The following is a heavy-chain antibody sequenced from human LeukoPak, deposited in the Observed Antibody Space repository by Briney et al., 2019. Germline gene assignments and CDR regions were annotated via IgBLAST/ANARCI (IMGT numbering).Heavy chain of an antibody. J-gene: IGHJ4*02. CDR3: AKIGVTIFAPIGY. CDR2: ISGSGGST. D-gene: IGHD3-3*01. Sequence: PGGSLRLSCAASGFTFSSYAMSWVRQAPGKGREGVSAISGSGGSTYYADSVKGRFTISRYNSKNTLYLQMNSLKAEDTAVYYCAKIGVTIFAPIGYWGQGTLVTVSS. CDR1: GFTFSSYA. V-gene: IGHV3-23*01.